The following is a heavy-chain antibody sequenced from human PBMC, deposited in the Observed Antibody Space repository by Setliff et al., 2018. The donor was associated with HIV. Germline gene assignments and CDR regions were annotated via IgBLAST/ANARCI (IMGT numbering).Heavy chain of an antibody. CDR2: ISGSGGST. CDR1: GFTFSSYA. D-gene: IGHD5-12*01. CDR3: AKDPRAAVATICDY. J-gene: IGHJ4*02. V-gene: IGHV3-23*01. Sequence: GESLKISCAASGFTFSSYAMSWVRQAPGKGLEWVSAISGSGGSTYYADSVKGRFTISRDNSKNTLYLQMNSLRAEDAAVYYCAKDPRAAVATICDYWGQGTLVTVSS.